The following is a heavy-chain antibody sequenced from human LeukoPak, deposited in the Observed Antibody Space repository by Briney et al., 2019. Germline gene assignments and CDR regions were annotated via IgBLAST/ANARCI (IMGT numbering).Heavy chain of an antibody. J-gene: IGHJ4*02. CDR3: ARGAHIVVVTPGPR. CDR1: GFTFSSYS. CDR2: ISSSSGYI. D-gene: IGHD2-21*02. V-gene: IGHV3-21*01. Sequence: GGSLRLSCAASGFTFSSYSMNWVRQAPGKGLEWVSSISSSSGYIYYADSVKGRFTISRDSAKNSLYLQMNSLRAEDTAVYYCARGAHIVVVTPGPRWGQGTLVAVSS.